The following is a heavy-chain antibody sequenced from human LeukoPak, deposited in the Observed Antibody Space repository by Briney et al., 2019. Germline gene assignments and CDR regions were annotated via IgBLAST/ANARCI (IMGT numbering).Heavy chain of an antibody. CDR3: ARARENAGTDY. J-gene: IGHJ4*02. D-gene: IGHD6-13*01. V-gene: IGHV4-59*01. CDR1: GGSISSYY. Sequence: PSETLSLTCTVSGGSISSYYWSWIRQPPGKGLEWIGYIYYSGSTNYNPSLKSRVTISVDTSKNQFSLKLSSVTAAGMAVYYCARARENAGTDYWGQGTLVTVSS. CDR2: IYYSGST.